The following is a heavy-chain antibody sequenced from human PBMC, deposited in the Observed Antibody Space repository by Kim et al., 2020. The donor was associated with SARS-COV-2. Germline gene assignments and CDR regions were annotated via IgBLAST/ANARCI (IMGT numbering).Heavy chain of an antibody. CDR1: GFTFSSYG. CDR3: AKQGGGYCSGGSCREGYFDS. Sequence: GGSLRLSCAASGFTFSSYGMHWVRQAPGKGLEWVAVISYDGSNKYYADSVKGRFTISRDNSKNTLYLQMNSLRAEDTAVYYCAKQGGGYCSGGSCREGYFDSWGQGTLVTVSS. J-gene: IGHJ4*02. V-gene: IGHV3-30*18. CDR2: ISYDGSNK. D-gene: IGHD2-15*01.